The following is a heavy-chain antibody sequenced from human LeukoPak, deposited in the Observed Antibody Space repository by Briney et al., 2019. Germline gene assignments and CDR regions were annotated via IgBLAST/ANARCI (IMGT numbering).Heavy chain of an antibody. Sequence: QPGGSLRLSCAASGFTFSSYWMHWVRQAPGKGLVWVSRINSDGSSTSYADSVKGRFTISRDNAKNSLYLQMNSLRAEDTAVYYCARSNQDSSGWYSDYFDYWGQGTLVTVSS. CDR3: ARSNQDSSGWYSDYFDY. CDR2: INSDGSST. V-gene: IGHV3-74*01. CDR1: GFTFSSYW. D-gene: IGHD6-19*01. J-gene: IGHJ4*02.